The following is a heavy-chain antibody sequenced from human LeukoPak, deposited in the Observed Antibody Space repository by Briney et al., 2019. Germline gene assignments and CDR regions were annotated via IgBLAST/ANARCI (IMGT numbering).Heavy chain of an antibody. CDR1: GGSISSYY. CDR2: IYYSGST. CDR3: ARSNYYSSSWWFDY. D-gene: IGHD6-13*01. J-gene: IGHJ4*02. Sequence: SETLSLTCTVSGGSISSYYWSWLRQPPGKGLEWIGYIYYSGSTNYNPSLKSRVTISVDTSKNQFSLKLSSVTAADTAVYYCARSNYYSSSWWFDYWGQGTLVTVSS. V-gene: IGHV4-59*01.